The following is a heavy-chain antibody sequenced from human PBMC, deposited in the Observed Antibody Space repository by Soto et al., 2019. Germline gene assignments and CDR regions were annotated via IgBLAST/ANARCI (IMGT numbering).Heavy chain of an antibody. CDR2: ISYDGSNK. Sequence: LRLSCAASGFTFSSYAMHWVRQAPGKGLEWVAVISYDGSNKYYADSVKGRFTISRDNSKNTLYLQMNSLRAEDTAVYYCARGQEYFDYWGQGTLVTVSS. J-gene: IGHJ4*02. CDR3: ARGQEYFDY. V-gene: IGHV3-30-3*01. CDR1: GFTFSSYA.